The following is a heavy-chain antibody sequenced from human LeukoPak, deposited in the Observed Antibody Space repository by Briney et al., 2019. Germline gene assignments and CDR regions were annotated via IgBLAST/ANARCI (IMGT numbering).Heavy chain of an antibody. V-gene: IGHV4-59*08. CDR2: IHYTGST. D-gene: IGHD2-2*01. Sequence: SETLSLTCTVSGGSISGYYWSWIRQPPGKGLQFIGYIHYTGSTNYNPSLESRVTLSVDTSKNQFSLKLRPVTAADTAVYYCARLSKDTVVLPAAMAHYFDYWGQGTLVTVSS. CDR3: ARLSKDTVVLPAAMAHYFDY. J-gene: IGHJ4*02. CDR1: GGSISGYY.